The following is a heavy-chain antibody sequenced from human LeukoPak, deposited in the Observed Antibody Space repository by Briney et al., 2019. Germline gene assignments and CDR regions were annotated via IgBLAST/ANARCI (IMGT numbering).Heavy chain of an antibody. CDR1: GGSISSGSYY. CDR3: ASLLNGVFDY. D-gene: IGHD2-21*01. V-gene: IGHV4-61*02. CDR2: IYTSGST. J-gene: IGHJ4*02. Sequence: SETLSLTCTVSGGSISSGSYYWSWIRQPAGKGLEWIGRIYTSGSTNYNPSLKSRVTISVDTSKNQFSLKLSSVTAADTAVYHCASLLNGVFDYWGQGTLVTVSS.